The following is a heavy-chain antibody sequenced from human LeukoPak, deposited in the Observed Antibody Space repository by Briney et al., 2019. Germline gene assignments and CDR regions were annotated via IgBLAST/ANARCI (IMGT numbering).Heavy chain of an antibody. D-gene: IGHD2-2*01. V-gene: IGHV4-34*01. CDR3: AHCSSTSCPH. CDR2: INHSGST. CDR1: GGSFSGYY. Sequence: SETLSLTCAVYGGSFSGYYWSWICQPPGKGLEWIGEINHSGSTNYNPSLKSRVTISVDTSKNQFSLKLSSVTAADTAVYYCAHCSSTSCPHWGQGTLVTVSS. J-gene: IGHJ4*02.